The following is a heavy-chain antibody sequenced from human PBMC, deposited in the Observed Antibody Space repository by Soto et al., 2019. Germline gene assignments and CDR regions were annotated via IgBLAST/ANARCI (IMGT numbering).Heavy chain of an antibody. CDR2: ISSGSSYT. J-gene: IGHJ5*02. CDR3: ARVSTYCSGGICYLPFDP. D-gene: IGHD2-15*01. V-gene: IGHV3-11*06. Sequence: GGSLRLSCAASGFIFSDYYMYWIRQAPGKGLEWVSYISSGSSYTNYADSVKGRFTISRDNAKNSLFLQMNNLRAEDTAVYYCARVSTYCSGGICYLPFDPWGQGTQVTVSS. CDR1: GFIFSDYY.